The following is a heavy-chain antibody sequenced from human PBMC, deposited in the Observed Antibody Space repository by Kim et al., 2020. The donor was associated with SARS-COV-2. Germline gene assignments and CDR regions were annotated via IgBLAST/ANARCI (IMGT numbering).Heavy chain of an antibody. J-gene: IGHJ6*02. CDR3: ARQGIAAAGYYGMDV. V-gene: IGHV4-39*01. D-gene: IGHD6-13*01. CDR1: GGSISSSSYY. Sequence: SETLSLTCTVSGGSISSSSYYWGWIRQPPGKGLEWIGSIYYSGSTYYNPSLKSRVTISVDTSKNQFSLKLSSVTAADTAVYYCARQGIAAAGYYGMDVWGQGTTVTVSS. CDR2: IYYSGST.